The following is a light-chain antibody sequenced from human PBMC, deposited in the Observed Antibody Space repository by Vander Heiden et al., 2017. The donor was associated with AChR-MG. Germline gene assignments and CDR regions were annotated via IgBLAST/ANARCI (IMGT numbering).Light chain of an antibody. V-gene: IGLV3-21*04. CDR2: YDS. CDR1: NSGSKS. Sequence: SYVLTQPPSVSVAPGKTARITCGGNNSGSKSVHWYQQKPGQAPVLVIYYDSDRPSGIPERLSGSNSGNTATLTISRVEAGDEADYYCQVWDSSSDHPDVVFGGGTKLTVL. J-gene: IGLJ2*01. CDR3: QVWDSSSDHPDVV.